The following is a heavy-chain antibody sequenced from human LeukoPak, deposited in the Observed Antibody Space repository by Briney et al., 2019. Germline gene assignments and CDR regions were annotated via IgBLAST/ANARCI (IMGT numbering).Heavy chain of an antibody. Sequence: SETLSLTCTVSGGSINSGSHYWSWIRQPAGKGLEWIGRIYSSGSTNYNPSLKSRVTMSVDTSKNQFSLKLSSVTAADTAVYYCVTSYYYYYFYMDVWGKGTTVTVSS. CDR2: IYSSGST. V-gene: IGHV4-61*02. CDR1: GGSINSGSHY. CDR3: VTSYYYYYFYMDV. J-gene: IGHJ6*03.